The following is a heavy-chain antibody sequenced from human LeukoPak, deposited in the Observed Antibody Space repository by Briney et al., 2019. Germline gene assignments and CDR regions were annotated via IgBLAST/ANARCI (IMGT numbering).Heavy chain of an antibody. Sequence: GGSLRLSCAASGFTFSSYGMHWVRQAPGKGLEWVAVMSYDGSNKYYADSVKGRFTIPRDNSKNTLYLQMNSLRAEDTAVYYCAKLGSSGWLLDYWGQGTLVTVSS. J-gene: IGHJ4*02. CDR1: GFTFSSYG. V-gene: IGHV3-30*18. CDR2: MSYDGSNK. CDR3: AKLGSSGWLLDY. D-gene: IGHD6-19*01.